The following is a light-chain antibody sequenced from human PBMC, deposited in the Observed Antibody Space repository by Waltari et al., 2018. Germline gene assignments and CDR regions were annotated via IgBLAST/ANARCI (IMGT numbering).Light chain of an antibody. Sequence: QSALTQPASVSGSPGQSITIPCTGTSLAGGLYNSVSWYQQHPGKAPKLMIYEVSKRPSGVSNRFSGSKSGNTASLTISGLQAEDEADYYCTSFTRTSIWVFGGGTKLTVL. CDR2: EVS. CDR3: TSFTRTSIWV. V-gene: IGLV2-14*01. CDR1: SLAGGLYNS. J-gene: IGLJ3*02.